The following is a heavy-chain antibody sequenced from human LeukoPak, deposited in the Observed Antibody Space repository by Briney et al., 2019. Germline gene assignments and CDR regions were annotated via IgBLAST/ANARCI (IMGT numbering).Heavy chain of an antibody. CDR3: ARGRMFDYDILTGSPLDP. Sequence: AASVKVSCKASGGTFSSYAISWVRQAPGQGLEWMGGIIPIFGTANYAQKFQGRVTITADESTSTVYMELSSLRSDDTAVYYCARGRMFDYDILTGSPLDPWGQGTLVTVSS. V-gene: IGHV1-69*13. J-gene: IGHJ5*02. CDR1: GGTFSSYA. CDR2: IIPIFGTA. D-gene: IGHD3-9*01.